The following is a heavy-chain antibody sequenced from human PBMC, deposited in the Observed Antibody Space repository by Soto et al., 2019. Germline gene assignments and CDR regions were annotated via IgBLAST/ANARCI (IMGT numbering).Heavy chain of an antibody. CDR2: ISYDGSNK. V-gene: IGHV3-30-3*01. Sequence: GGSPRLSCAASGFTFSSYAMHWVRQAPGKGLEWVAVISYDGSNKYYADSVKGRFTISRDNSKNTLYLQMNSLRAEDTAVYYCARDQDTYFDYWGQGTLVTVSS. CDR1: GFTFSSYA. D-gene: IGHD2-15*01. CDR3: ARDQDTYFDY. J-gene: IGHJ4*02.